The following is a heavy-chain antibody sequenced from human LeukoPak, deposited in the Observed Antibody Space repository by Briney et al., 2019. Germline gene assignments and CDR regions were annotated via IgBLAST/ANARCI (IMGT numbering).Heavy chain of an antibody. V-gene: IGHV1-2*06. CDR3: ASLYSSGWYVLDY. Sequence: ASVNVSCTASGYTFTGYYIHWVRQAPGQGLEWMGRIDPNSGGTNYAQKFQGRVTMTRDTSISTAYMELSRLRSDDTAVYYCASLYSSGWYVLDYWGQGTLVTVSP. J-gene: IGHJ4*02. D-gene: IGHD6-19*01. CDR2: IDPNSGGT. CDR1: GYTFTGYY.